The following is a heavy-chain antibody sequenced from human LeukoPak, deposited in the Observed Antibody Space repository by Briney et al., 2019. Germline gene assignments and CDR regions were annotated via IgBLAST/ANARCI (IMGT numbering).Heavy chain of an antibody. V-gene: IGHV4-34*01. Sequence: SETLSLTCAVYGGSISGLSWSWTRQPPGKGLEWIAEINHSGNTNYNPSLKSRVTISVDTSKNQFSLRLTSVTAADTALYYCARFYGGNPSDLWGQGTLVTVSS. J-gene: IGHJ5*02. CDR1: GGSISGLS. CDR3: ARFYGGNPSDL. D-gene: IGHD4-23*01. CDR2: INHSGNT.